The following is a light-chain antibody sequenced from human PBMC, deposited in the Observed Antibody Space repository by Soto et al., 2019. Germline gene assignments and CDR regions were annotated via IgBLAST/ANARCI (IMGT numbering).Light chain of an antibody. CDR3: SSYAGSNNVI. CDR1: SSDVGAFNY. Sequence: QSALTQPPSASGSPGQSVTISCAGTSSDVGAFNYVSRYQQLPGKAPKLMIYEVTKRPSGVPDRFSGSKSGNTASLTVSGLQAEDEADYYCSSYAGSNNVIFGGGTKLTVL. V-gene: IGLV2-8*01. J-gene: IGLJ2*01. CDR2: EVT.